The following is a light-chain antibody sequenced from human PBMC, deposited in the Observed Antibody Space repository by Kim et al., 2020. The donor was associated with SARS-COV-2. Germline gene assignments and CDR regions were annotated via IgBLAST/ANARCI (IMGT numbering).Light chain of an antibody. CDR2: RNN. V-gene: IGLV1-47*01. CDR3: AAWDDSLSGEV. Sequence: GHRVTISCSGSSSNIGINYVYWYQQLPGTAPKLLIYRNNQRPSGVPDRFSGSKSGTSASLAISGLRSEDEADYYCAAWDDSLSGEVFGTGTKVTVL. J-gene: IGLJ1*01. CDR1: SSNIGINY.